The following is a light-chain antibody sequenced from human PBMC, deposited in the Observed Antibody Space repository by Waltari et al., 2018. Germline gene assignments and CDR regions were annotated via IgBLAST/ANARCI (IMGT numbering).Light chain of an antibody. CDR2: KAS. J-gene: IGLJ3*02. Sequence: QTVVTQEPSLSVSPGGTVTLTCALSSGSISTTSYATWYQQSPGQAPRTRVDKASSRSSGVPDRFSGSILVNKAALTIPGAQADDESDYYCALYMGSGIWVFGGGTKLTVL. CDR3: ALYMGSGIWV. V-gene: IGLV8-61*01. CDR1: SGSISTTSY.